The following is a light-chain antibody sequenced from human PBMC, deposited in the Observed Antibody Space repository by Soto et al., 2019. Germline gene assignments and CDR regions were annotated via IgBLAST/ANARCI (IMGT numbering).Light chain of an antibody. CDR1: QSVSSSY. CDR2: GAS. J-gene: IGKJ1*01. CDR3: EQYGSSAWT. Sequence: EIVLTQSPGTLSLSPGERATLSCRASQSVSSSYLAWYQQKPGQAPRLLIYGASSRATGIPDRFSGSGSGTDFTLTISRLEPEDFEVYYCEQYGSSAWTVGQGTKVEIK. V-gene: IGKV3-20*01.